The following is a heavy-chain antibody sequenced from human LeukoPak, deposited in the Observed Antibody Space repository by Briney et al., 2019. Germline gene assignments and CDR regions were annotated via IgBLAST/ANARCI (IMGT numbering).Heavy chain of an antibody. D-gene: IGHD2-2*01. V-gene: IGHV3-23*01. CDR2: ISGSDGST. CDR3: AKVETSGGANCYALDY. J-gene: IGHJ4*02. CDR1: GFTFSSYA. Sequence: PGGSLSRYGSASGFTFSSYAMTWVRQAPGKGLEWVLAISGSDGSTNYADSVKGRFTISRDDSQNTLYLQMNSLSAEDTAVYYCAKVETSGGANCYALDYWGQGTLVTVSS.